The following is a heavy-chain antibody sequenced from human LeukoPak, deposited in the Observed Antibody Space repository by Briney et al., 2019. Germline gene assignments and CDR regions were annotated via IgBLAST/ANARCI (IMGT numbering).Heavy chain of an antibody. CDR2: IYTSGST. D-gene: IGHD2-15*01. CDR1: GGSISSYY. CDR3: IGGSWMKSAYAFDI. V-gene: IGHV4-4*07. Sequence: PSETLSLTCTVSGGSISSYYWSWIRQPAGKGLEWIGRIYTSGSTNYNPSLKSRVTMSVDTSKNQFSPKLSSVTAADTAVYYCIGGSWMKSAYAFDIWGQGTMVTVSS. J-gene: IGHJ3*02.